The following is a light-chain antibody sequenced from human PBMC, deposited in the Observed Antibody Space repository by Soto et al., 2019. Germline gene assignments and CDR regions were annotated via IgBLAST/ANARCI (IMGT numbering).Light chain of an antibody. V-gene: IGKV3-15*01. Sequence: EIVMTQSPATLSVSPGERATLSCRASQSVSSNLAWYRQKPGQAPRLLIYAASTRATGIPARFSGSGSGTEFTLTISSLQSEDFAVYYCQQYNSWPPWTFGQGTKVEIK. J-gene: IGKJ1*01. CDR2: AAS. CDR1: QSVSSN. CDR3: QQYNSWPPWT.